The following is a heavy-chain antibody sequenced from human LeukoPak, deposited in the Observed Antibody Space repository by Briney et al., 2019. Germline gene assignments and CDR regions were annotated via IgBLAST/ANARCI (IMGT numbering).Heavy chain of an antibody. Sequence: ASVKVSCKASGYTFTAYYMHWVRQAPGQGLEWMGWINPNSGGTNYAQKFQDRVTMTRDTSISTAYMELSRLRSDDTAVYYCARVITMVRGIPDFWGQGTLVTVSS. CDR2: INPNSGGT. J-gene: IGHJ4*02. D-gene: IGHD3-10*01. CDR1: GYTFTAYY. CDR3: ARVITMVRGIPDF. V-gene: IGHV1-2*02.